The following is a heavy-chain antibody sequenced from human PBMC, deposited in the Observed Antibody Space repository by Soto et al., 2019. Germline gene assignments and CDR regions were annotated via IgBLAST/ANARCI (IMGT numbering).Heavy chain of an antibody. J-gene: IGHJ6*04. Sequence: EVQLLESGGGLVQPGGSLRLSCAASGFTFSSYAMSWVRQAPGKGLEWVSAISGSGGSTYYADSVKGRFTISRDNSKNTLYLQMNSLRAEDTAVYYSAKDNQRILWFGETHSLNVWGKGTTVTVSS. CDR2: ISGSGGST. V-gene: IGHV3-23*01. CDR3: AKDNQRILWFGETHSLNV. D-gene: IGHD3-10*01. CDR1: GFTFSSYA.